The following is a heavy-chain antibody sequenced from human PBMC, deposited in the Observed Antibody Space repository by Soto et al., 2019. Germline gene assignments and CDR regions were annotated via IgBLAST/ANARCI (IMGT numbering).Heavy chain of an antibody. J-gene: IGHJ6*02. CDR1: GFTFSSYA. V-gene: IGHV3-23*01. D-gene: IGHD6-13*01. CDR2: ISGSGGST. Sequence: PGGSLRLSCAASGFTFSSYAMSWVRQAPGKGLEWVSAISGSGGSTYYADSVKGRFTISRDNSKNTLYLQMNSLRAEDTAVYYCAKAGNGSSWYVYYYGMDVWGQGTTVTVSS. CDR3: AKAGNGSSWYVYYYGMDV.